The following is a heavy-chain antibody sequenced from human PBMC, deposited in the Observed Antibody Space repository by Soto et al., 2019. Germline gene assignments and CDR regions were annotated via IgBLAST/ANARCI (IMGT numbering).Heavy chain of an antibody. CDR3: ARGIKYGAYSRWFDP. D-gene: IGHD4-17*01. CDR1: GYTFTSYD. J-gene: IGHJ5*02. CDR2: MNPNSGNT. Sequence: QVQLVQSGAEVKKPGASVKVSCKASGYTFTSYDINWVRQATGQGLEYLGWMNPNSGNTAYVQKFQRRVPRTWDTSITTAYMELSSLRSEDTAVYFCARGIKYGAYSRWFDPWGQGTLVTVSS. V-gene: IGHV1-8*01.